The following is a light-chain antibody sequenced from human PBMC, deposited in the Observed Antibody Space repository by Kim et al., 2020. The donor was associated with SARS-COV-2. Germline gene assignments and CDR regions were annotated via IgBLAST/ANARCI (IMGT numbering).Light chain of an antibody. V-gene: IGLV3-1*01. J-gene: IGLJ2*01. CDR3: QAWDSSNGV. Sequence: SPGQTASITSSGDKLGDKYACWYQQKPGQSPVLVIYQDSKRPSGIPERFSGSNSGNTATLTISRTQAMDEADYYCQAWDSSNGVFGGGTQLTVL. CDR2: QDS. CDR1: KLGDKY.